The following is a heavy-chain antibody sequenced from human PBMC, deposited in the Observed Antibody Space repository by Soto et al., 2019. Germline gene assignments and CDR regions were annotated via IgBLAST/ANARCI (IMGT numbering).Heavy chain of an antibody. CDR1: GFTFSSYA. J-gene: IGHJ4*02. CDR3: VKHQVSLVRGISPFDY. V-gene: IGHV3-23*01. Sequence: GGSLRLSCAASGFTFSSYAVSWVRQAPGKGLEWVSVISGSGDSTYYADSVRGRLTISRDNSKNTVYLQMNSLRAEDTAVYYCVKHQVSLVRGISPFDYWGQGALVTVSS. D-gene: IGHD3-10*01. CDR2: ISGSGDST.